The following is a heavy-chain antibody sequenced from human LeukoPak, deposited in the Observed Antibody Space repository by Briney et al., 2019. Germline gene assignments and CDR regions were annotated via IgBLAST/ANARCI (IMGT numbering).Heavy chain of an antibody. CDR1: GFTFSSYW. V-gene: IGHV3-7*01. J-gene: IGHJ4*02. D-gene: IGHD6-13*01. CDR3: ARWGHVAAAGTGLDY. Sequence: GGSLRLSCAASGFTFSSYWMSWVRQAPGKGLEWVANIKQDGSEKYYVDSVKGRFTISRDNAKNSLYLQMNSVRAEDTAVYYCARWGHVAAAGTGLDYWGQGTLVTVSS. CDR2: IKQDGSEK.